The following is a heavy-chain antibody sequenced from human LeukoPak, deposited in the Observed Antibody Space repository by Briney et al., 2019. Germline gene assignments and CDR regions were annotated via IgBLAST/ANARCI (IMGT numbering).Heavy chain of an antibody. V-gene: IGHV1-46*01. CDR2: INPTGGST. J-gene: IGHJ4*02. D-gene: IGHD1-26*01. CDR1: GYTFTSYY. CDR3: AREGGGGYRRGPSDY. Sequence: GASVKVSCKASGYTFTSYYMHWVRQAPGQGLEWMGIINPTGGSTTYAQKFQGRVTMTRDTSTSTVYMELSSLKSEDTAVYFCAREGGGGYRRGPSDYWGQGTLVTVSS.